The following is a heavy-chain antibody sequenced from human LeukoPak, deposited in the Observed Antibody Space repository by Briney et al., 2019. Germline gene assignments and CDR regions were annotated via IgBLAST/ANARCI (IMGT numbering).Heavy chain of an antibody. CDR2: INAGNGNT. V-gene: IGHV1-3*01. D-gene: IGHD6-19*01. CDR3: AKTGIAVAGIVGPPAFIDY. Sequence: GASVKVSCKASGYTFTSYAMHWVRQAPGQRLEWMGWINAGNGNTKYSQKFQGRVTITRDTSASTAYMELSSLRSEDTAVYYCAKTGIAVAGIVGPPAFIDYWGQGTLVTVSS. CDR1: GYTFTSYA. J-gene: IGHJ4*02.